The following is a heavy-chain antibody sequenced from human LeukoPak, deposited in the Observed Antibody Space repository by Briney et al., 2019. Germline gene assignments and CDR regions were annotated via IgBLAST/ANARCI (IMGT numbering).Heavy chain of an antibody. J-gene: IGHJ3*02. CDR3: ARDLLHRGYAFDI. Sequence: KPSETLSLTCTVSGGSISSYYWSWIRQPAGKGLEWIGRIYSSGSTNYNPSLKSRVTISVDTSKNQFSLKLSSVTAADTAVYYCARDLLHRGYAFDIWGRGTMVTVSS. CDR1: GGSISSYY. V-gene: IGHV4-4*07. D-gene: IGHD3-22*01. CDR2: IYSSGST.